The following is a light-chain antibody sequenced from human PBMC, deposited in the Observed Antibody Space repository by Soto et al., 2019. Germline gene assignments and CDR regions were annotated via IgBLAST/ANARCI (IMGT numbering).Light chain of an antibody. CDR1: SGHSTYA. Sequence: QPVLTQSPSASASLGASVKLTCTLSSGHSTYAIAWHQQQPEKGPRFLMKLNSDGSHNRGDGIPDRFSGSSSGAERYLSSSGLQSEDEAEYYCQTWGTGIVILGGGTKLTVL. V-gene: IGLV4-69*01. CDR2: LNSDGSH. J-gene: IGLJ2*01. CDR3: QTWGTGIVI.